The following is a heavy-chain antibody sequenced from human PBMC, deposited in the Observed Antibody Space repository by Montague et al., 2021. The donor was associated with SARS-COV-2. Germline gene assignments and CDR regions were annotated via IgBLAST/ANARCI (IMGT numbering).Heavy chain of an antibody. CDR1: GVGITSGEYF. V-gene: IGHV4-30-4*08. Sequence: TLSLTCTVSGVGITSGEYFWNWIRQHPGKDPEWIVNIHSNGVTYHNPSLNSRPTMSTDTSTNQLSLTLTSVTAADTAVYYCARGVMTSVAGFDSWGQGNMVAGS. CDR2: IHSNGVT. D-gene: IGHD4-23*01. J-gene: IGHJ4*02. CDR3: ARGVMTSVAGFDS.